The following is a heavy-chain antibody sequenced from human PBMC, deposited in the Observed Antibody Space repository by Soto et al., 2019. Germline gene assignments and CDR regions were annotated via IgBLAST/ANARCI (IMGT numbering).Heavy chain of an antibody. Sequence: LSLTCTVSGGSMNNYHWSWLRQPGGKGLEWIGRVHSSGSTDYNPSLKSRITVSVDTSKNQFSLELTSVTAADTGVYSCVRDSVSLTTFDFWGQGTLATVSS. CDR3: VRDSVSLTTFDF. V-gene: IGHV4-4*07. J-gene: IGHJ4*02. D-gene: IGHD1-1*01. CDR2: VHSSGST. CDR1: GGSMNNYH.